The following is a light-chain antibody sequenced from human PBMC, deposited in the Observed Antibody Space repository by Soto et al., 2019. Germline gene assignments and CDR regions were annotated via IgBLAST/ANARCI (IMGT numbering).Light chain of an antibody. V-gene: IGLV2-14*01. CDR3: SSYTSSSPNVV. CDR1: SSDVGGYNY. J-gene: IGLJ2*01. CDR2: DVS. Sequence: QSALTQPASVSGSPGQSITISCTGTSSDVGGYNYVSWYQQHPGKAPKLMIYDVSNRPSGVSNRFSGSKSGNTASLTFSGRQAEDEADYYCSSYTSSSPNVVFGGGTKVTVL.